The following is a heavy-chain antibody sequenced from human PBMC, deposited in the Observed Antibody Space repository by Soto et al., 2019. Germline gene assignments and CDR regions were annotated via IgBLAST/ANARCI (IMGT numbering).Heavy chain of an antibody. D-gene: IGHD3-3*01. CDR2: IHYSGST. V-gene: IGHV4-39*07. CDR3: AREEVDFWSGYFDY. Sequence: PSETLSLTCTVSGGSISSSSYYWGWIRQPPGKGLEWIGSIHYSGSTYENPSLKSRVTISVDTSKNQFSLKLSSVTAADTAVYYCAREEVDFWSGYFDYWGQGTLVTVSS. CDR1: GGSISSSSYY. J-gene: IGHJ4*02.